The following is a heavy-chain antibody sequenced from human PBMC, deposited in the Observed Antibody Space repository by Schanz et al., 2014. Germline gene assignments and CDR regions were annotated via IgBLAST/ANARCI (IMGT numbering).Heavy chain of an antibody. CDR2: VNPSVRGT. Sequence: QVQLIQSGAEVKKPGASVKVSCKSSGYTFTDYHIHWVRQAPGQGLEWMGIVNPSVRGTHFAREFQGRVTVTSDTSTSTVYMELSGLRSEDTAVYYCAGAFDSSGYYFDYWGQGTLVTVSS. D-gene: IGHD3-22*01. CDR3: AGAFDSSGYYFDY. V-gene: IGHV1-46*03. CDR1: GYTFTDYH. J-gene: IGHJ4*02.